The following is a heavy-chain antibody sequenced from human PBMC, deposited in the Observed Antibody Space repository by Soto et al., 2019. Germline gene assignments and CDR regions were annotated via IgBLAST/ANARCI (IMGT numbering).Heavy chain of an antibody. J-gene: IGHJ6*02. Sequence: GGSLRLSCAASGFTFSSYWMSWVRQAPGKWLEWVANIKQDGSEKYYVDSVKGRFTISRDNAKNSLYLQMNSLRAEDTAVYYCARMYSSSWPFYGMDVWGQGTTVTVSS. D-gene: IGHD6-13*01. CDR1: GFTFSSYW. V-gene: IGHV3-7*04. CDR2: IKQDGSEK. CDR3: ARMYSSSWPFYGMDV.